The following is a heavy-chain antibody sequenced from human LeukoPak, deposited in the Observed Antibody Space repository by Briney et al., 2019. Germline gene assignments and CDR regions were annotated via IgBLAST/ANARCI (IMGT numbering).Heavy chain of an antibody. J-gene: IGHJ4*02. CDR3: ARGQSRYFDWYLGFFDY. D-gene: IGHD3-9*01. Sequence: GGSLRLSCAASGFTFSSYMNWVRQAPGKGLEWVSSISSTSSYIYYADSVKGRFTISRDNAKNSLYLQMNSLRADHMSVYYCARGQSRYFDWYLGFFDYWGQGTLVTVSS. V-gene: IGHV3-21*01. CDR2: ISSTSSYI. CDR1: GFTFSSY.